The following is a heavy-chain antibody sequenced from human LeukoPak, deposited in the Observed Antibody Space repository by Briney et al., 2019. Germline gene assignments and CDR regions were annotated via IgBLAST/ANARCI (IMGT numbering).Heavy chain of an antibody. J-gene: IGHJ4*02. CDR2: IYTSGST. CDR3: ARGGKTTAVTAGGFDY. Sequence: TLSLTCTVSGGSISSGSYYWSWIRQPAGKGLEWIGRIYTSGSTNYNPSLKSRVTISVDTSKNQFSLKLSSVTAADTAVYYCARGGKTTAVTAGGFDYWGQGTLVTVSS. D-gene: IGHD4-23*01. V-gene: IGHV4-61*02. CDR1: GGSISSGSYY.